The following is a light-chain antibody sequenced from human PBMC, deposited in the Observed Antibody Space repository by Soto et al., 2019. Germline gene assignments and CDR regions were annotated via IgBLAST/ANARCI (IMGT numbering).Light chain of an antibody. Sequence: DIQMTQSPSSLSASVGDSITITCRASQRISNFLNWYQHKPGKAHRLLIYGASTLQSGVPSRFSGSGSGTDFTLTIGSLQPEDFATYYCQQTFNTPWTFGQGTKVEIK. V-gene: IGKV1-39*01. CDR2: GAS. J-gene: IGKJ1*01. CDR3: QQTFNTPWT. CDR1: QRISNF.